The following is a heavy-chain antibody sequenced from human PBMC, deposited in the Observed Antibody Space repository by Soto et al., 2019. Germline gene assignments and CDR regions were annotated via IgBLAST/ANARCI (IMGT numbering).Heavy chain of an antibody. D-gene: IGHD3-22*01. CDR2: FDPGDGET. CDR3: AAYDSGGYYYGFDY. CDR1: GYIFTGYH. Sequence: ASVKVSCKASGYIFTGYHMHWVRQAHGKGLEWVGGFDPGDGETIYAQKFQGRVTTTEDTSTDTAFMEQSSLKSEDTAVYYCAAYDSGGYYYGFDYWGQGTLVTVSS. J-gene: IGHJ4*02. V-gene: IGHV1-24*01.